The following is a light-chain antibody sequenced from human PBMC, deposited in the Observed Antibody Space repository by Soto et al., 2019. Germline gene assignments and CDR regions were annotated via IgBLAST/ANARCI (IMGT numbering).Light chain of an antibody. V-gene: IGKV3-15*01. J-gene: IGKJ1*01. CDR3: QQYNNWPGT. CDR2: GAS. CDR1: QSVSSK. Sequence: EIVLTQSPGTLSVSPGERATLSCRASQSVSSKLAWYQQKPGQAPRLLFYGASTGATGIPDRFSGSGSETEFTLSISSLQSEDFAVYYCQQYNNWPGTFGQGTKVDIK.